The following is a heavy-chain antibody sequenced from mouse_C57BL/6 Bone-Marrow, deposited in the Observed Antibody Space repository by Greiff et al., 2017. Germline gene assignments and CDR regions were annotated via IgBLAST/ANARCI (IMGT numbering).Heavy chain of an antibody. CDR2: IDPSDSYT. CDR3: ARRSSTMISAWFAY. J-gene: IGHJ3*01. D-gene: IGHD2-4*01. Sequence: QVQLQQPGAELVKPGASVKLSCKASGYTFTSYWMRWVKQRPGQGLEWIGEIDPSDSYTNYNQKFKGKATLTVDTSSSTAYMQLSSLTSEDSAVYYCARRSSTMISAWFAYWGQGTLVTVSA. CDR1: GYTFTSYW. V-gene: IGHV1-50*01.